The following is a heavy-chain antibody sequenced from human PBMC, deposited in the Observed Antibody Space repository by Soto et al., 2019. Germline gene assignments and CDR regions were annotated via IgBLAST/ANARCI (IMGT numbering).Heavy chain of an antibody. V-gene: IGHV4-39*01. CDR3: ARVPDY. J-gene: IGHJ4*02. Sequence: LSLTCTVSGGSISSSSYYWGWIRQPPGKGLEWIGSMYYSGSTYYNPSLKSRVTISVDTSKNQFSLKLSSVTAADTAVYYCARVPDYSGQGTLVIVSS. CDR2: MYYSGST. CDR1: GGSISSSSYY.